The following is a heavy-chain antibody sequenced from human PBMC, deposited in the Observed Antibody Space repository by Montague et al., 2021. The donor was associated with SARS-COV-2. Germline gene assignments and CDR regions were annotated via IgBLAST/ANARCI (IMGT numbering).Heavy chain of an antibody. CDR2: IYSSGST. CDR1: GGSISGYY. CDR3: ARDSLVASYYYYGVDV. V-gene: IGHV4-59*13. Sequence: SETLSLTCTVSGGSISGYYWNWIRQPPGKGLEWIGNIYSSGSTNXKPSLKSRVTMSVDTSTNQLSLNLSSVTAADTAVYYCARDSLVASYYYYGVDVWGQGTTVTVAS. D-gene: IGHD2-2*01. J-gene: IGHJ6*02.